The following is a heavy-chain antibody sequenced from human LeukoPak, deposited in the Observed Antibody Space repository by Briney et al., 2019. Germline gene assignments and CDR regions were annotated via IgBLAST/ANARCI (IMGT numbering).Heavy chain of an antibody. Sequence: PGGSLRLSCAASGFTFSSYGMHWVRQAPGKGLEWVAVIWYDGSNKYYADSVKGRFAISRDNSKNTLYLQMNSLRAEDTAVYYCASPYSGSSDAFDIWGQGTMVTVPS. CDR3: ASPYSGSSDAFDI. D-gene: IGHD1-26*01. CDR2: IWYDGSNK. CDR1: GFTFSSYG. J-gene: IGHJ3*02. V-gene: IGHV3-33*01.